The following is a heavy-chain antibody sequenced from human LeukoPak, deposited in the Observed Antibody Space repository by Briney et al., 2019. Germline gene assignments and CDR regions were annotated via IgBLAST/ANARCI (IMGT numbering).Heavy chain of an antibody. CDR2: IYYSGST. D-gene: IGHD2-15*01. CDR1: GGSISSSSYY. V-gene: IGHV4-39*07. Sequence: SETLSLTCTVSGGSISSSSYYWGWIRQPPGKGLEWIGSIYYSGSTYYNPSLKSRVTISVDTSKNQFSLKLSSVTAADTAVYYCARARPGGVAATGYGMDVWGQGTTVTVSS. CDR3: ARARPGGVAATGYGMDV. J-gene: IGHJ6*02.